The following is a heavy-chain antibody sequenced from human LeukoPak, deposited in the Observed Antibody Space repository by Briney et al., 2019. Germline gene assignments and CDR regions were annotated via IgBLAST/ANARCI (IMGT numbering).Heavy chain of an antibody. D-gene: IGHD3-10*01. V-gene: IGHV3-23*01. CDR1: GFTFSTYV. J-gene: IGHJ4*02. Sequence: GGSLRLSCAASGFTFSTYVMSWVRQAPGKGLEWVSGISGSGYRIYYADSVKGRFTISRDNSKNTLYLQMNSLRAEDTAIYYCARAAMARGVDYFDYWGQGTLVAVSS. CDR2: ISGSGYRI. CDR3: ARAAMARGVDYFDY.